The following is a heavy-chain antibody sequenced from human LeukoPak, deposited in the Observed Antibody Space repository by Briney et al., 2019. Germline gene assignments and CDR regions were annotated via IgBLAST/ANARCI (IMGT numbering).Heavy chain of an antibody. CDR1: GYTFTSYY. CDR3: ARDQGADWVGY. CDR2: INPSGGST. Sequence: ASVKVSCKAPGYTFTSYYMHWVRQAPGQGLEWMGIINPSGGSTSYAQKFQGRVTMTRDMSTSTVYMELSSLRSEDTAVYYCARDQGADWVGYWGQGTLVTVSS. J-gene: IGHJ4*02. D-gene: IGHD2-15*01. V-gene: IGHV1-46*01.